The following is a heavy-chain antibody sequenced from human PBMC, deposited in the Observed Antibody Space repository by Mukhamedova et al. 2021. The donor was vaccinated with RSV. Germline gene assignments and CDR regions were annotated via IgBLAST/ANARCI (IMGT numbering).Heavy chain of an antibody. CDR3: ATLAHSGSYYIDP. V-gene: IGHV1-24*01. J-gene: IGHJ5*02. D-gene: IGHD1-26*01. Sequence: GKGLEWMGGFDPDGGETIFAPSFQGRVTMTEDTSTDTAYMELTSLRSDDTAVYFCATLAHSGSYYIDPWGQGTLVTVPS. CDR2: FDPDGGET.